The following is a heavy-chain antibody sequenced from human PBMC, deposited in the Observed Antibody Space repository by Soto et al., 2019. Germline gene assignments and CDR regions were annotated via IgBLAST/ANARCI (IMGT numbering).Heavy chain of an antibody. D-gene: IGHD5-18*01. V-gene: IGHV3-74*01. CDR1: GFTFSIYW. CDR2: MNTDGSRT. CDR3: ARGDGVKNDGHGYLGRH. J-gene: IGHJ4*02. Sequence: EVQLVESGGGLVQPGGSLRLSCAASGFTFSIYWMHWVRQAPGKGLVWVSRMNTDGSRTSYADSAKGRFTIPRDDAKSTMYLQKNNLRAEDKAVYYCARGDGVKNDGHGYLGRHWGQGTLVTVSS.